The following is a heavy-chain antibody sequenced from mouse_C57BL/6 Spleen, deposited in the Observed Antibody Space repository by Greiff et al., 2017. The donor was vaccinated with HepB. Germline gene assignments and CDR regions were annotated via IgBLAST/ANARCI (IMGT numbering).Heavy chain of an antibody. Sequence: QVQLQQSGPELVKPGASVKISCKASGYAFSSSWMNWVKQRPGKGLEWIGRIYPGDGDTNYNGKFKGKATLTADKSSSTAYMQLSSLTAEDSAVYFCAREAITTVGAEGFAYWGQGTLVTVSA. D-gene: IGHD1-1*01. V-gene: IGHV1-82*01. CDR1: GYAFSSSW. J-gene: IGHJ3*01. CDR2: IYPGDGDT. CDR3: AREAITTVGAEGFAY.